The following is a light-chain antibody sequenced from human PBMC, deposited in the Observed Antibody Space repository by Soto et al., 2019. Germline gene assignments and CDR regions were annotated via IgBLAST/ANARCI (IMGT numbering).Light chain of an antibody. CDR2: GAS. Sequence: EIVLTQSPGTLSLSPGERATLSCRASQSVISSYLAWYQQKSGQAPRLFIYGASNMATGIPDRFSGSGSGTDFTLTISRLEAEDFAVYYCQQYGSSLWTFGQGTKGEI. V-gene: IGKV3-20*01. CDR1: QSVISSY. CDR3: QQYGSSLWT. J-gene: IGKJ1*01.